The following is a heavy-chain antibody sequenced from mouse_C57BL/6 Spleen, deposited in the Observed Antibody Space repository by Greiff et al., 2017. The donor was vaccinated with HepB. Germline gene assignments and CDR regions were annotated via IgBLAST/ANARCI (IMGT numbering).Heavy chain of an antibody. Sequence: QVQLQQSGAELARPGASVKLSCKASGYTFTSYGISWVKQRTGQGLEWIGEIYPRSGKTYYNETFKGKATLTADKSSSTAYMELRRLTSEDSAVYFCARSMITRFAYWGQGTLVTVSA. J-gene: IGHJ3*01. CDR1: GYTFTSYG. CDR2: IYPRSGKT. D-gene: IGHD2-4*01. CDR3: ARSMITRFAY. V-gene: IGHV1-81*01.